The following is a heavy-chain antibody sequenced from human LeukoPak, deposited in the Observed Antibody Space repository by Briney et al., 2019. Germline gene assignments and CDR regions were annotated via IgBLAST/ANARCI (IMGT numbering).Heavy chain of an antibody. J-gene: IGHJ4*02. D-gene: IGHD2-2*01. CDR2: ISGSGGST. CDR3: AKPLGNIVVVPAAPLGY. CDR1: RFTFSSYA. V-gene: IGHV3-23*01. Sequence: PGGSLRLSCAASRFTFSSYAMSWVRQAPGKGLEWVSAISGSGGSTYYADSVKGRFTISRDNSKNTLYLQMNSLRAEDTAVYYCAKPLGNIVVVPAAPLGYWGQGTLVTVSS.